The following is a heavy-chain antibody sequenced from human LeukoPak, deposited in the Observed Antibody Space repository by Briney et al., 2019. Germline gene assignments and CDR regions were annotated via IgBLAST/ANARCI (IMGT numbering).Heavy chain of an antibody. CDR2: INGSGGRK. Sequence: GGSLRLSCAASRFTFSSYAMSWVRQAPGKGLEWVSAINGSGGRKYYADSLKGRFTISRDNSKNTLYLQMNSLRAEDTAVYYCGKGLGYCSGGSCYSDHYYGMDVWGKGTTVTVSS. V-gene: IGHV3-23*01. D-gene: IGHD2-15*01. CDR1: RFTFSSYA. CDR3: GKGLGYCSGGSCYSDHYYGMDV. J-gene: IGHJ6*04.